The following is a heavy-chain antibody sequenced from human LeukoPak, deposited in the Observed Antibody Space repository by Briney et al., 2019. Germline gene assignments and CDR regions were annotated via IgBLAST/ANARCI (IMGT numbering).Heavy chain of an antibody. CDR2: IWYDASSK. CDR1: GFTFSGFG. V-gene: IGHV3-33*01. D-gene: IGHD6-13*01. CDR3: VRGVGVSRFNYLDS. J-gene: IGHJ4*02. Sequence: GGSLRLSCAASGFTFSGFGMHWVRQAPGKGLEWVAVIWYDASSKYYADSVKGRFTISRDNSKNTLYLQMNSLRDDDTAVYYCVRGVGVSRFNYLDSWGQGTLVIVSS.